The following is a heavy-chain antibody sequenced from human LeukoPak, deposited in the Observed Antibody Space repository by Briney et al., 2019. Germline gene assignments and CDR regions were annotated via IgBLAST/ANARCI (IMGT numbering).Heavy chain of an antibody. CDR1: GGSISSGSYY. V-gene: IGHV4-61*02. CDR3: ARDRGIYCGGDCYHNWFDP. D-gene: IGHD2-21*01. Sequence: SETLSLTCTVSGGSISSGSYYWSWIRQPAGKGLEWIGRIYTSGGTNYNPSLKSRVTISVDTSKNQFSLKLSSVTAADTAVYYCARDRGIYCGGDCYHNWFDPWGQGTLVTVSS. CDR2: IYTSGGT. J-gene: IGHJ5*02.